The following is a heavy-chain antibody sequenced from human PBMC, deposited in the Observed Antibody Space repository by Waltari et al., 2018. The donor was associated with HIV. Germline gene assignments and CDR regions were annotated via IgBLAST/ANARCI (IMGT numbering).Heavy chain of an antibody. D-gene: IGHD3-10*01. J-gene: IGHJ6*02. CDR3: ARRGVLTYYYTMDV. CDR2: IWYDGSNK. CDR1: GFTFSRYG. V-gene: IGHV3-33*01. Sequence: QVQLVESGGGVVQPGGSLRLYCAASGFTFSRYGMHWVRQAPGKGLGWGAVIWYDGSNKYYADSVKGRFSISRDNSKNTLYLQMNSLRAEDTAVYFCARRGVLTYYYTMDVWGQGTTVTVSS.